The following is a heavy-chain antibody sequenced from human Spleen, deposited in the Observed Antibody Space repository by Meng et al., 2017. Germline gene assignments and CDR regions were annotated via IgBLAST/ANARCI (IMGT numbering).Heavy chain of an antibody. Sequence: QVQRQQRAAGLLKPSETLSLTCDVYGGSFSGYSWSWIRQPPGKGLEWIGEISHSGSTNYSPSLKNRVTISLDTSKNQFSLKLRSVTAADTAVYYCARLWTVTSYSADWFDPWGQGTLVTVSS. J-gene: IGHJ5*02. V-gene: IGHV4-34*01. CDR3: ARLWTVTSYSADWFDP. CDR2: ISHSGST. CDR1: GGSFSGYS. D-gene: IGHD4-17*01.